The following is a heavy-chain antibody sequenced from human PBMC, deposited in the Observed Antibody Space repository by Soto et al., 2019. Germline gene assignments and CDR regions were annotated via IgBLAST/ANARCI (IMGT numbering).Heavy chain of an antibody. CDR3: AKDTYSSSPYYMDV. J-gene: IGHJ6*03. CDR2: ISWNSGSI. Sequence: EVQLVESGGGLVQPGRSLRLSCAASGFTFDDYAMHWVRQVPGKGLEWVSSISWNSGSIGYADSVKGRFTISRDNAQKSLFLQMNSLRPEDTAFYYCAKDTYSSSPYYMDVWGKGTTVTVSS. CDR1: GFTFDDYA. V-gene: IGHV3-9*01. D-gene: IGHD3-22*01.